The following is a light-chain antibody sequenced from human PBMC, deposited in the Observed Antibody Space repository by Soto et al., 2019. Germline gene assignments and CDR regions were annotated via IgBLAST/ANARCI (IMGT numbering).Light chain of an antibody. CDR2: AAS. V-gene: IGKV1-27*01. Sequence: DIHMTTSPSSPSASVGDRVTIPCRASQDISGYLAWYQQKPGQVPKLLISAASTLQSGVPSRFRGSASGTDFTLTITGLQPDDFATYYCQNYSAPPWTFGQGTKVDIK. CDR3: QNYSAPPWT. J-gene: IGKJ1*01. CDR1: QDISGY.